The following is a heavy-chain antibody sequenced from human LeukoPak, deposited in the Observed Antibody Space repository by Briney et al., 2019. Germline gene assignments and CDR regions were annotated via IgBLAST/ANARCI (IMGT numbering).Heavy chain of an antibody. CDR1: GFTFSSFG. V-gene: IGHV3-30*02. D-gene: IGHD3-3*01. CDR3: AKDGVRFLVVYYYYMDV. CDR2: QRYDGGNK. J-gene: IGHJ6*03. Sequence: GGSLRPSCEPPGFTFSSFGRHWVPQSPGKGREGVAFQRYDGGNKYYAESVRGRFTISRDNSKNTLYLQMNSLRAEDTAIYYCAKDGVRFLVVYYYYMDVWGKGTTVTVSS.